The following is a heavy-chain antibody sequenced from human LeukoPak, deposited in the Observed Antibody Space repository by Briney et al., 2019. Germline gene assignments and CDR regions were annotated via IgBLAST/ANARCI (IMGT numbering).Heavy chain of an antibody. CDR2: INHSGST. CDR1: GGSFSGYY. CDR3: ARHLDYFDY. V-gene: IGHV4-34*01. J-gene: IGHJ4*02. Sequence: PSETLSLTCAVYGGSFSGYYWSWIRQPPGKGLEWIGEINHSGSTNYNPSLKSRVTISVDTSKNQFFLRLSSVTAADTAVYYCARHLDYFDYWGQGTLVTVSS.